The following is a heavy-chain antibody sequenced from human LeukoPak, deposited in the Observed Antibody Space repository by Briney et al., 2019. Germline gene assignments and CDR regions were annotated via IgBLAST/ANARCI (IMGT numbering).Heavy chain of an antibody. CDR1: GYTFTGYY. V-gene: IGHV1-2*02. CDR3: XXXLXXVRXVXKAXYYYYYGMDV. Sequence: ASVKVSCKASGYTFTGYYMHWVRQAPGQGLEWMGWINPNSGGTNYAQKFQGRVTMTRDTSISTAYMELSRLRSDDTAVYYCXXXLXXVRXVXKAXYYYYYGMDVWGQGTTVTVSS. CDR2: INPNSGGT. J-gene: IGHJ6*02. D-gene: IGHD3-10*01.